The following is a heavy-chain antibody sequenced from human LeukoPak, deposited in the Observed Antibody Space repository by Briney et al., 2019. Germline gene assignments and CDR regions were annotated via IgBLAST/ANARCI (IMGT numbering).Heavy chain of an antibody. CDR1: GYTFTSYN. D-gene: IGHD5-18*01. CDR3: AREGSGYSYGDNWFDP. CDR2: MNPNSGNT. V-gene: IGHV1-8*01. Sequence: ASVKVSCKASGYTFTSYNINWVRQATGQGLEWMGWMNPNSGNTGYAQKFQGRVTMTRNTSISTAYMELSSLRYEDTAVYYCAREGSGYSYGDNWFDPWGQGTLVTVSS. J-gene: IGHJ5*02.